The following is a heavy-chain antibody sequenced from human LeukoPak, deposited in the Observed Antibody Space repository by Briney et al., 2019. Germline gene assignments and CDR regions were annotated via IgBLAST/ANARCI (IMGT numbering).Heavy chain of an antibody. CDR3: ATINTVAGRSYYFDY. Sequence: GGSLRLSCAASGFTFSTYWMSWVRRAPGKGLEWVANIKQDGSEKYYVGSVKGRFTISRDNAKNSLYLQMNSLRAEDTAVYYCATINTVAGRSYYFDYWGQGTLVTVSS. J-gene: IGHJ4*02. D-gene: IGHD6-19*01. CDR1: GFTFSTYW. CDR2: IKQDGSEK. V-gene: IGHV3-7*01.